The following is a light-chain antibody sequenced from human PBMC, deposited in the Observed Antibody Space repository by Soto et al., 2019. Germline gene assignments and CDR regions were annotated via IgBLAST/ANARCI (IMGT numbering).Light chain of an antibody. V-gene: IGKV3-20*01. J-gene: IGKJ5*01. CDR1: QSVSSSY. CDR2: GAS. CDR3: RQYGSSPLT. Sequence: EIVLTQSPGTLSLSPGERATLSCRASQSVSSSYLAWYQQKPGQAPRLLIYGASRRATGIPDRFSGSGSGTDCTVTISRLEPEDFAVYYCRQYGSSPLTFGQGTRLEIK.